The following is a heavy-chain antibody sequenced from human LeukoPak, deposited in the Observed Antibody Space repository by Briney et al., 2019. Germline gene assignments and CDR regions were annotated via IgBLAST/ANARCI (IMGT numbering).Heavy chain of an antibody. CDR2: IYYRRTT. Sequence: SETLSLTCTVSGFPIRSGYDWGWIRQPPGKGLEWIASIYYRRTTYYNPSLRSRVTISIPTSENQFSLKLSSVTAADTAVYYCARDRQQLSIDYWGQGTLVTVSS. CDR3: ARDRQQLSIDY. D-gene: IGHD6-13*01. J-gene: IGHJ4*02. CDR1: GFPIRSGYD. V-gene: IGHV4-38-2*02.